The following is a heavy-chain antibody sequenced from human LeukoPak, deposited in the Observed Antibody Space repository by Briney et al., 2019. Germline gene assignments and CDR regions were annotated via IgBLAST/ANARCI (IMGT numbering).Heavy chain of an antibody. J-gene: IGHJ4*02. D-gene: IGHD1-26*01. V-gene: IGHV3-21*01. CDR3: ARSPKVGATKYYFDY. CDR1: GFTFSSYS. Sequence: GGSLRLSCAASGFTFSSYSMNWVRQAPGKGLEWVSSISSSSSYIYYADSVKGRFTISRDSAKNSLYLQMNSLRAEDTAVYYCARSPKVGATKYYFDYWGQGTLVTVSS. CDR2: ISSSSSYI.